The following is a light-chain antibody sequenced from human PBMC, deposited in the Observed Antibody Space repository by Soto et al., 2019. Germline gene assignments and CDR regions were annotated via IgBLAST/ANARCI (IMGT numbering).Light chain of an antibody. CDR2: GAS. J-gene: IGKJ1*01. V-gene: IGKV3-15*01. CDR1: QSVSSN. Sequence: EIVMTQSPATLSVSPGERATLSCRASQSVSSNLAWYQQKPGQAPRLLIYGASTRATGIPARFSGRGSGTECTLTISSLQSEDFAVYYCQQYNNWPRTFGQGTKVEIK. CDR3: QQYNNWPRT.